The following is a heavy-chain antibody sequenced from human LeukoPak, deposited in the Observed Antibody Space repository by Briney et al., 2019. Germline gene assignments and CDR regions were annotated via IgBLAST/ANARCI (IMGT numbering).Heavy chain of an antibody. V-gene: IGHV4-38-2*02. CDR1: GYSISSGNY. CDR2: IYHSGST. J-gene: IGHJ6*03. CDR3: AREVDYYYYYMDV. Sequence: SETLSLTCTVSGYSISSGNYWGWIRQPPGKGLEWIGSIYHSGSTYYNPSLRSRVTISVDTSKNQFSLKLSSVTAADTAVYYCAREVDYYYYYMDVWGKGTTVTVSS. D-gene: IGHD2-15*01.